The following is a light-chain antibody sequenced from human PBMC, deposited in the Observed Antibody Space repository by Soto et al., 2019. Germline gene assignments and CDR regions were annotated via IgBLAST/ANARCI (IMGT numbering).Light chain of an antibody. V-gene: IGKV3-15*01. J-gene: IGKJ5*01. CDR3: QQYNSWPMT. CDR2: GAS. CDR1: QSVSSY. Sequence: EIMLTQSPATLSVSPGERATLSCRASQSVSSYLAWYRQKPGQAPRLLIYGASTRDTGIPARFSGSGSGTEFTLTISGLQSEDFEVYYCQQYNSWPMTFGQGTRLEIK.